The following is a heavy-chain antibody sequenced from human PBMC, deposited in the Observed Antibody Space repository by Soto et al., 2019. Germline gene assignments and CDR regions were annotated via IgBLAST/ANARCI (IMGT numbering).Heavy chain of an antibody. J-gene: IGHJ6*03. CDR1: GASFSDYY. D-gene: IGHD3-3*01. V-gene: IGHV4-34*01. Sequence: PSETLSLTCAVYGASFSDYYWSWIRQLPGKGLEWIGEIDHSGSTNYNPSLKSRVTISVDTSKNQFSLKLSSVTAADTAVYYCAGAIFGVVIGYYYHYMDVWGKGTTVTVSS. CDR2: IDHSGST. CDR3: AGAIFGVVIGYYYHYMDV.